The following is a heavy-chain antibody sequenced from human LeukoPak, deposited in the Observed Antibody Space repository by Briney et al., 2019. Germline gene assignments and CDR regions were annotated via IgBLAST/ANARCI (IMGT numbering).Heavy chain of an antibody. D-gene: IGHD6-19*01. Sequence: SVKVSCKASGGTFSSYAISWVRQAPGQGLEWMGGIIPIFGTANYAQKFQGRVTITADESTSTAYMELSSLRSEETAVYYCARDSSGWYTSLGYWGQGTLVTVSS. CDR2: IIPIFGTA. J-gene: IGHJ4*02. V-gene: IGHV1-69*01. CDR1: GGTFSSYA. CDR3: ARDSSGWYTSLGY.